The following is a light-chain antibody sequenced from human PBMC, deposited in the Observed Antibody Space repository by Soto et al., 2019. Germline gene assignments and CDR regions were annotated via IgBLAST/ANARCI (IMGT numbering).Light chain of an antibody. CDR1: QSISSSH. J-gene: IGKJ5*01. Sequence: EVVLAQSPATLSLPPGERATLSCRASQSISSSHLAWYQHKPGQAPRLLIYAASSRATGSPDRFSGGGSGTDFTLTTSRLEPEDFAVYYCQQYGYSPITFGQGTRLEIK. V-gene: IGKV3-20*01. CDR3: QQYGYSPIT. CDR2: AAS.